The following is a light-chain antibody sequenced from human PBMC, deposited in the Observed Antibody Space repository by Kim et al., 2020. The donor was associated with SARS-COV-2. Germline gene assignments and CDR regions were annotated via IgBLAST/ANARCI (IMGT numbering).Light chain of an antibody. CDR2: WAS. V-gene: IGKV4-1*01. Sequence: RATINCKSSQTVLYNSNNKNYLAWYQQKPGQAPKLLIYWASSRESGVSDRFSGSGSETDFTLTISSLQAEDVAVYYCQQYYSTPPSFGQGTKLEI. J-gene: IGKJ2*03. CDR3: QQYYSTPPS. CDR1: QTVLYNSNNKNY.